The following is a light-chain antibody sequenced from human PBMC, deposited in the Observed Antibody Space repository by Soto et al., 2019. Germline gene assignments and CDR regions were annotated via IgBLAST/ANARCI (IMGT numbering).Light chain of an antibody. Sequence: DIQMTQSPSTLSASVGDRVTITCRASQSISNWLAWYQQKPGKAPKLLIYDASILESGVPSSFSGSRSGTEFTLPISSLQPDDVVVYYCQQRSNWPPITFGRGTRLEIK. CDR1: QSISNW. CDR3: QQRSNWPPIT. V-gene: IGKV1-5*01. CDR2: DAS. J-gene: IGKJ5*01.